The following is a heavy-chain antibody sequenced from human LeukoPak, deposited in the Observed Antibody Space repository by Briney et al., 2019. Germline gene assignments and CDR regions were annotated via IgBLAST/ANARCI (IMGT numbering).Heavy chain of an antibody. CDR2: ISGSGGST. Sequence: PGGALRLSCAASGFNFSSYAMSWVRQAPGKGLEWVSSISGSGGSTYYADSVKGRFTISRDNSKNTLYLQMNSLRAEDTAVYYCAKDPDYDILTGYLNYWGQGTLVTVSS. D-gene: IGHD3-9*01. J-gene: IGHJ4*02. CDR3: AKDPDYDILTGYLNY. CDR1: GFNFSSYA. V-gene: IGHV3-23*01.